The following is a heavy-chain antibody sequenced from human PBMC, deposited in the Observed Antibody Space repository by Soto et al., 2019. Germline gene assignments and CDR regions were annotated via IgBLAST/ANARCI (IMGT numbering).Heavy chain of an antibody. Sequence: GASVKVSCKASGYTFTSYGISWVRQAPGQGLEWMGWVSAYNGNTKYAQKLQGRVTMTTDTSTRTAYMELRSLRSDDTAVYYCARDLDDYVWGSYPSPDSFDIWGQGTMVTVSS. CDR1: GYTFTSYG. V-gene: IGHV1-18*01. CDR3: ARDLDDYVWGSYPSPDSFDI. J-gene: IGHJ3*02. CDR2: VSAYNGNT. D-gene: IGHD3-16*02.